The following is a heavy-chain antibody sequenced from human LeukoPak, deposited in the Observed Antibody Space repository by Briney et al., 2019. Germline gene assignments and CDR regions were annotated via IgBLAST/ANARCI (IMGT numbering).Heavy chain of an antibody. D-gene: IGHD3-22*01. V-gene: IGHV3-30*18. Sequence: GGSLRLSCAASGFPFHDHDMYWVRQTPGKGLEWVALISHGGGKEHYAESVKGRFTISRDNSRNTVYLQMSSLRAEDTALYYCAKDLNYYDSSLFDYWGQGTLVTVSS. J-gene: IGHJ4*02. CDR3: AKDLNYYDSSLFDY. CDR1: GFPFHDHD. CDR2: ISHGGGKE.